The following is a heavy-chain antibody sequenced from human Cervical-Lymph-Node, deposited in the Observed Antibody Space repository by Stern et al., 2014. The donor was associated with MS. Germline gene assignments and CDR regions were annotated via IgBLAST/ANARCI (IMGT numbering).Heavy chain of an antibody. Sequence: VQLVESGAEVKKPGSSVKVSCKASGGTFSSYAINWVRQAPGQGLEWMGGIIPVFGTANYAQKFQGSVTINADESTSTAHMELSSLRSEDAAVDYCARNSYYFDSSGSWGQGTLVTVSS. V-gene: IGHV1-69*01. D-gene: IGHD3-22*01. CDR1: GGTFSSYA. CDR3: ARNSYYFDSSGS. J-gene: IGHJ5*02. CDR2: IIPVFGTA.